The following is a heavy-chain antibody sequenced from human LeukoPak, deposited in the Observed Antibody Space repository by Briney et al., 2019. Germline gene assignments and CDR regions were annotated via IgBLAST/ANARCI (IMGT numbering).Heavy chain of an antibody. CDR2: IYYSGST. CDR1: GYSINSGYY. J-gene: IGHJ4*02. V-gene: IGHV4-38-2*01. CDR3: ARHFSTAYYFDY. D-gene: IGHD3/OR15-3a*01. Sequence: PSETLSLTCAVSGYSINSGYYWGWIRQPPGKGLEWIGSIYYSGSTYYNPSLKSRVTISVDTSKNQFSLKLSSVTAADTAVYYCARHFSTAYYFDYWGQGTLVTVSS.